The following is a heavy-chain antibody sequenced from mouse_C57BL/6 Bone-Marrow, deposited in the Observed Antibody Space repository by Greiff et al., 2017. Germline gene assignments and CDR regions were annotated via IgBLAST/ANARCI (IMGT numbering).Heavy chain of an antibody. Sequence: VQLQQSGAELVKPGASVKLSCKASGYTFTSYWMHWVKQRPGQGLEWIGMIHPNSGSTNYNEKFKSKATLTVDKSSSTAYMQLSSLTSEDSAVYYCASPRDGYYGYWGQGTTLTVSS. CDR2: IHPNSGST. D-gene: IGHD2-3*01. V-gene: IGHV1-64*01. CDR1: GYTFTSYW. CDR3: ASPRDGYYGY. J-gene: IGHJ2*01.